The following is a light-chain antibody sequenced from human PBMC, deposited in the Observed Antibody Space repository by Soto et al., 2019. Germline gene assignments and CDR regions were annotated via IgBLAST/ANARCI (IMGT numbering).Light chain of an antibody. CDR1: QNINMW. J-gene: IGKJ1*01. V-gene: IGKV1-5*01. Sequence: DIQMTQSPSTLSASVGDRVTITCRASQNINMWLAWYQQKPGEAPKLLIYDASSLQSGVPSRFGGSGSGTDFTLTITSLLPDDCATYYCQHYSLYSPWTFGQGTKVEI. CDR3: QHYSLYSPWT. CDR2: DAS.